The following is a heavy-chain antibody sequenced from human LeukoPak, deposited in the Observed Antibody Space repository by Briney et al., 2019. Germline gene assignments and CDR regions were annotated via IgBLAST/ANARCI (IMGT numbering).Heavy chain of an antibody. CDR1: GYTFTSYG. J-gene: IGHJ4*02. V-gene: IGHV1-18*01. Sequence: ASVKVSCKAPGYTFTSYGISWVRQAPGQGLEWMGWISAYNGNTNYAQKLQGRVTMTTDTSTSTAYMELRSLKSDDTAVYYCARASYCSDGSCYSDYWGQGTLVTVSS. CDR3: ARASYCSDGSCYSDY. CDR2: ISAYNGNT. D-gene: IGHD2-15*01.